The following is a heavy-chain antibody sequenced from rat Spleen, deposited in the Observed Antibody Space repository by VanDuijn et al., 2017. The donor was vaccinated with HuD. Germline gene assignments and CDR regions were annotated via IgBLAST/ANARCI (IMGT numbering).Heavy chain of an antibody. V-gene: IGHV5S13*01. J-gene: IGHJ1*01. CDR1: GFTYSNYV. D-gene: IGHD3-8*01. CDR2: ISTGGGNT. Sequence: EVQLVESGGGLVQPGRSLKLSCAASGFTYSNYVMAWVRQAPTKGLEWVASISTGGGNTYYRDSVKGRFTISRDNAKNTLYLQLDSLRSEDTATYYCAKDMRDPLGYYWYFDFWGPGTMVTVSS. CDR3: AKDMRDPLGYYWYFDF.